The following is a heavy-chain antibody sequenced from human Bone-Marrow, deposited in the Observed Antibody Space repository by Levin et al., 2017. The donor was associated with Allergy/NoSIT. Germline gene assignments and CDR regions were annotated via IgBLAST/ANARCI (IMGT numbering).Heavy chain of an antibody. CDR3: VRAPGPTLVAAPAGFDF. CDR2: INNDGSDT. D-gene: IGHD2-15*01. V-gene: IGHV3-74*01. J-gene: IGHJ4*02. CDR1: GFTFSTYW. Sequence: SGGSLRLSCAASGFTFSTYWMHWVRQAPGKGLVWVSRINNDGSDTIYADSVKGRFTISRDNAKNTLYLQMNSLRGEDTAVYYCVRAPGPTLVAAPAGFDFWGQGTLVTVSS.